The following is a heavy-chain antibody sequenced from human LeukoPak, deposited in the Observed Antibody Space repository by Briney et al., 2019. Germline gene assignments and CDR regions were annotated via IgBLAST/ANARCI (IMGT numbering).Heavy chain of an antibody. CDR2: TSSSSSYI. D-gene: IGHD3-9*01. CDR3: ARVFDVYYYYGMDV. CDR1: GFTFSSYS. Sequence: GGSLRLSCAASGFTFSSYSMNWVRQAPGKGLEWVSSTSSSSSYIYYADSVKGRFTISRDNAKNSLYLQMNSLRAEDTAVYYCARVFDVYYYYGMDVWGQGTTVTVPS. J-gene: IGHJ6*02. V-gene: IGHV3-21*01.